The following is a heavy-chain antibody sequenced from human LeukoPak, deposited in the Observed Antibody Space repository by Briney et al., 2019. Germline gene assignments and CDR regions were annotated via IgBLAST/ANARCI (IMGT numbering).Heavy chain of an antibody. Sequence: GGSLRLSCAASGFTFSSYSMNWVRQAPGKGLEWVSSISSSSSYIYYADPVKGRFTISRDNAKNSLYLQMNSLRAEDTAVYYCARGLREVQLWYSLDYWGQGTLVTVSS. CDR3: ARGLREVQLWYSLDY. J-gene: IGHJ4*02. CDR1: GFTFSSYS. D-gene: IGHD5-18*01. CDR2: ISSSSSYI. V-gene: IGHV3-21*01.